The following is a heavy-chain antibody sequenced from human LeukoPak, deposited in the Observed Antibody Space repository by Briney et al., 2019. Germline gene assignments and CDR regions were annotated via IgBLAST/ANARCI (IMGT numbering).Heavy chain of an antibody. CDR1: GYTFTSYG. Sequence: GASVKVSCKASGYTFTSYGISWVRQAPGQGLEWMGWISAFNGNTNYAQKFQGRVTMATDTSSNTAYMELRSLRSDDTAVYYCARDRADSSKWSQIYDYDYYLDVWGRGTTVTVSS. J-gene: IGHJ6*03. V-gene: IGHV1-18*01. CDR3: ARDRADSSKWSQIYDYDYYLDV. D-gene: IGHD6-13*01. CDR2: ISAFNGNT.